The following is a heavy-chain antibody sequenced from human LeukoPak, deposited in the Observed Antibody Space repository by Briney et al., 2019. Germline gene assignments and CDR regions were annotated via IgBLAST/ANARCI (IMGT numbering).Heavy chain of an antibody. CDR2: MSAYNGDT. V-gene: IGHV1-18*01. CDR1: GFTFTTYG. D-gene: IGHD1-1*01. Sequence: GGSVKVSCKASGFTFTTYGISWVRQAPGQGLEWLGGMSAYNGDTNYAQKLQGRVTMTTDTSTSTANLELRSLRSDDTAMYDCASHDGDYWAQGPVVTVSS. CDR3: ASHDGDY. J-gene: IGHJ4*02.